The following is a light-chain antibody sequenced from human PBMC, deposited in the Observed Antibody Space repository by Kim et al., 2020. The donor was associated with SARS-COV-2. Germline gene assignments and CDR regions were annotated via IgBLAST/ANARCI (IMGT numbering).Light chain of an antibody. J-gene: IGLJ2*01. Sequence: QSALTQPASVSGSPGQSITISCTGTSSDIGGYDYVSWYQQRPGKAPKFMIYDVTKRPSGVSNRFSGSKSGNTASLTISGLQTEDEADYYCSSYTSSSTFVVFGGGTKLTVL. CDR1: SSDIGGYDY. CDR3: SSYTSSSTFVV. CDR2: DVT. V-gene: IGLV2-14*01.